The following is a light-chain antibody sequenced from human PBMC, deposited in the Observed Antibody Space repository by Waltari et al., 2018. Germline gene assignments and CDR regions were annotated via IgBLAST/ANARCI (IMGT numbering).Light chain of an antibody. CDR3: QQYGSSVYT. V-gene: IGKV3-20*01. Sequence: EIVLTQSPGTLSLSPGERATLSCRASQSVSSRYLAGYQQKPGQAPRLLIYGSSNRATDIPDRFSGSGSGTDFTLTISRLEPEDFAMYYCQQYGSSVYTFGQGTKLEIK. CDR1: QSVSSRY. J-gene: IGKJ2*01. CDR2: GSS.